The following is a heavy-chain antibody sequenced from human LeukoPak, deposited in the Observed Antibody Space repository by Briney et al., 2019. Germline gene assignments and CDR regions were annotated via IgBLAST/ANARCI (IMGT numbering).Heavy chain of an antibody. CDR2: ISAYNGNT. Sequence: ASVKVSCKASGYTFTSYGISWVRQAPGQGLEWMGWISAYNGNTNYAQKLQGRVTMTTDTSTSTAYMELRSLRSDDTAVYYCARDALYYYDSSGYYAHYYYMDVWGKGTTVTISS. V-gene: IGHV1-18*01. J-gene: IGHJ6*03. D-gene: IGHD3-22*01. CDR1: GYTFTSYG. CDR3: ARDALYYYDSSGYYAHYYYMDV.